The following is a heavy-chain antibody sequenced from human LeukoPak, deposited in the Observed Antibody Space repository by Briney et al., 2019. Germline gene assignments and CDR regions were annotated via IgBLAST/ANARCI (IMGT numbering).Heavy chain of an antibody. D-gene: IGHD6-19*01. J-gene: IGHJ6*03. Sequence: ASVKVSGKASGYSFTSYYMHWVRQAPGQGLEWMGIINPSSGSTSYAQKFQDRVTMTRDTSTGTVYMELSSLRSEDTAVYYCARDPAVRPYYYYYMDVWGKGTTVTVSS. V-gene: IGHV1-46*01. CDR2: INPSSGST. CDR1: GYSFTSYY. CDR3: ARDPAVRPYYYYYMDV.